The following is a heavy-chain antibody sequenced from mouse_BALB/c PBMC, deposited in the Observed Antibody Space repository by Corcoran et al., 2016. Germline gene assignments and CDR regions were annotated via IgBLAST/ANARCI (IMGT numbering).Heavy chain of an antibody. CDR1: GYTFTNYG. Sequence: QIQLVQSGPELKKPGETVKSSCKASGYTFTNYGMNWVKQAPGKGLKWMGWINTYTGEPTYADDFKGRFAFSLETSASTAYLQINNLKNEDTATYFCARENYYGSSCLDYWGQGTTLTVSS. V-gene: IGHV9-3-1*01. D-gene: IGHD1-1*01. CDR2: INTYTGEP. J-gene: IGHJ2*01. CDR3: ARENYYGSSCLDY.